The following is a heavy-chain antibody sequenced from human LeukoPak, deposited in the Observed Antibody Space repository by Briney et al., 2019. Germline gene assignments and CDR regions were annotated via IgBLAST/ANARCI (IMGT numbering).Heavy chain of an antibody. Sequence: SETLSLTCTVSGGSINSYYWSWIRQPAGKALEWIGRIYTSGSSNYKPSLKSRVTMSVDTSKNQFSLRLTSVTAADTAVYYCARAAYGDYRYYYFYLDVWGKGTTVTVSS. J-gene: IGHJ6*03. CDR2: IYTSGSS. CDR1: GGSINSYY. V-gene: IGHV4-4*07. CDR3: ARAAYGDYRYYYFYLDV. D-gene: IGHD4-17*01.